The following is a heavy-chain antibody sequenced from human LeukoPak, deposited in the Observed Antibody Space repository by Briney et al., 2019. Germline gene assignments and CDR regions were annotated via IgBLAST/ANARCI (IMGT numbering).Heavy chain of an antibody. CDR3: AKIQGSSGYYPDY. V-gene: IGHV3-30*18. J-gene: IGHJ4*02. D-gene: IGHD3-22*01. CDR1: GFTFSTFN. CDR2: FSSDGRST. Sequence: PGRSLRLSCAASGFTFSTFNMHWVRQAPGKGLEWAAVFSSDGRSTFYAENVQGRFTLSRDNSKNTLSLQMNSLRAEDTAVYYCAKIQGSSGYYPDYWGQGTLVTVSS.